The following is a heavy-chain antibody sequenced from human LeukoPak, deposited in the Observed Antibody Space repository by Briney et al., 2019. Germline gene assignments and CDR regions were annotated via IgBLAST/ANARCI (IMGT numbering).Heavy chain of an antibody. CDR1: GGSISSYY. V-gene: IGHV4-59*01. D-gene: IGHD5-18*01. Sequence: SETLSLTCTVSGGSISSYYWSWIRQLPGKGLEWIGYIYYSGSTNYNPSLKSRVTISVDTSKNQFSLKLSSVTAADTAVYYCARDGDTAMVNWGQGTLVTVSS. J-gene: IGHJ4*02. CDR2: IYYSGST. CDR3: ARDGDTAMVN.